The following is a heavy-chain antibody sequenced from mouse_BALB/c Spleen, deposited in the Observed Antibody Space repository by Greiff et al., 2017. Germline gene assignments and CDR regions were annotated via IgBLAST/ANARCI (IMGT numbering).Heavy chain of an antibody. D-gene: IGHD1-1*01. J-gene: IGHJ2*01. CDR2: ISTYYGDA. V-gene: IGHV1S137*01. CDR3: ARERDYYGSSYDYFDY. CDR1: GYTFTDYA. Sequence: QVHVKQSGAELVRPGVSVKISCKGSGYTFTDYAMHWVKQSHAKSLEWIGVISTYYGDASYNQKFKGKATMTVDKSSSTAYMELARLTSEDSAIYYCARERDYYGSSYDYFDYWGQGTTLTVSS.